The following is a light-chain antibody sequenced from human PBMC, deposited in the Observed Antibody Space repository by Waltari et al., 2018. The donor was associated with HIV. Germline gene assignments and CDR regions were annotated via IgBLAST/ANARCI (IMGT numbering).Light chain of an antibody. CDR2: WAS. CDR1: KVVLGTSTSACF. CDR3: LQYYSFPHP. J-gene: IGKJ4*01. V-gene: IGKV4-1*01. Sequence: VMTKSPDFLAASLGERATINGKASKVVLGTSTSACFVSWFQQKPGQPPMFHVYWASSRAIGVPARFSGSWSGTDFSLTISILQAEDVPVYYCLQYYSFPHPFGGGTKVEL.